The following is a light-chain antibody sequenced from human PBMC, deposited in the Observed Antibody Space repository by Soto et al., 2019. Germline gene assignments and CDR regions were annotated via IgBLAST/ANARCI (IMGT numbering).Light chain of an antibody. CDR2: LAS. Sequence: DIQMTQSPSTLSASVGDRVTITCRASHTIYNWLAWYQQKPGKAPKLLIYLASSLESGVPSRFSGSGSGTEFTLTISSLQPDDFATYYCQRYFTNSWTFGQGTKVESK. CDR1: HTIYNW. V-gene: IGKV1-5*03. CDR3: QRYFTNSWT. J-gene: IGKJ1*01.